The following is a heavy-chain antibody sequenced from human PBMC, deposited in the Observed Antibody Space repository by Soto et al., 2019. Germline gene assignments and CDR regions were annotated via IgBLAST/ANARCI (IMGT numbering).Heavy chain of an antibody. Sequence: SETLSLTCAVSGGSISSGGYSWSWIRQPPGKGLEWIGYIYHSGSTYYNPSLKSRVTISVDRSKNQFSLKLSSVTAADTAVYYCARGGVRGVPDYWGQGTLVTVSS. V-gene: IGHV4-30-2*01. CDR1: GGSISSGGYS. CDR2: IYHSGST. J-gene: IGHJ4*02. CDR3: ARGGVRGVPDY. D-gene: IGHD3-10*01.